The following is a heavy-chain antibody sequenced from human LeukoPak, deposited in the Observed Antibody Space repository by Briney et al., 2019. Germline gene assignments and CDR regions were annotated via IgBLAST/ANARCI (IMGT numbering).Heavy chain of an antibody. CDR1: GGSISSGSYY. D-gene: IGHD4-11*01. CDR2: IYTSGST. J-gene: IGHJ6*03. V-gene: IGHV4-61*02. Sequence: SQTLSLTCTVSGGSISSGSYYWSWIRQPAGRGLEWIGRIYTSGSTNYNPSLKSRVTISVDTSKNQFSLKLSSVTAADTAVYYCARTVRDYNNYIYYYYMDVWGTGTTVTVSS. CDR3: ARTVRDYNNYIYYYYMDV.